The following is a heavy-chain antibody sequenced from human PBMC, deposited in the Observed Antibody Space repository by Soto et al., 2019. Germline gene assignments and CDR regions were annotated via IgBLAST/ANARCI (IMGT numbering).Heavy chain of an antibody. D-gene: IGHD6-19*01. V-gene: IGHV3-23*01. J-gene: IGHJ4*02. CDR2: FSATSENT. CDR3: AKARDQQWVRLPFDY. CDR1: GFFFSSYT. Sequence: HPGGSLRLSCVGSGFFFSSYTMTWVRQAPGKGLEWVSSFSATSENTYYADSVRGRFTISRDNSKNTLFLQMNSLTAEDTAMYYCAKARDQQWVRLPFDYWGQGILVTVSS.